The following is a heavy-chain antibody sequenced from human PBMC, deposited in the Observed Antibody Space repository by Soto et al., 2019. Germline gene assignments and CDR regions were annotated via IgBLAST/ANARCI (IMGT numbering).Heavy chain of an antibody. CDR3: ARQYTVTVSYFDY. D-gene: IGHD4-17*01. CDR2: VYSRGST. J-gene: IGHJ4*02. Sequence: PSETLSLTCTVSGDSITSNNHYWVWIRQPPGKGLEWIGAVYSRGSTYYNPSLKSRVSMSVDTSKNQFSLNVSSVTAADTALYFCARQYTVTVSYFDYWGLGTLVTVPQ. V-gene: IGHV4-39*01. CDR1: GDSITSNNHY.